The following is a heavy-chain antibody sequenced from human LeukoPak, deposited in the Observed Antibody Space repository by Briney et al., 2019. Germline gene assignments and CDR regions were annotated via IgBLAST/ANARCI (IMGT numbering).Heavy chain of an antibody. CDR3: ASAPHHDYGDYVLFDY. V-gene: IGHV1-18*01. D-gene: IGHD4-17*01. CDR2: ISAYNGNT. J-gene: IGHJ4*02. CDR1: GFTFTSYG. Sequence: ASVKVSCKASGFTFTSYGISWVRQAPGQGLEWMGWISAYNGNTNYAQKLQGRVTMTTDTSTSTAYMELRSLGSDDTAVYYCASAPHHDYGDYVLFDYWGQGTLVTVSS.